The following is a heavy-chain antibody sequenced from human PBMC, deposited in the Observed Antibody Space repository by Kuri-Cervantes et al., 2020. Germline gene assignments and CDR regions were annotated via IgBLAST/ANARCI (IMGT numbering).Heavy chain of an antibody. J-gene: IGHJ6*02. CDR3: ARDLVAAAFPFYYYYYGMDV. CDR2: INPNSGGT. V-gene: IGHV1-2*02. D-gene: IGHD2-15*01. Sequence: ASVKVSCKASGYTFTGYYMHWVRQAPGQGLEWMGWINPNSGGTNYAQKFQGRVTMTRDTSISTAHMELSRLRSDDTAVYYCARDLVAAAFPFYYYYYGMDVWGQGTTVTVSS. CDR1: GYTFTGYY.